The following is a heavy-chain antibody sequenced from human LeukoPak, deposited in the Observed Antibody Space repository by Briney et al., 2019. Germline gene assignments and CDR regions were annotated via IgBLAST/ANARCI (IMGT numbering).Heavy chain of an antibody. J-gene: IGHJ6*03. D-gene: IGHD1-14*01. CDR1: GDSVSSHSAA. Sequence: SQTLSLTCAISGDSVSSHSAAWNWITQSPSRGLEWQGRPYYRSKWYNDYAVSVKSRITINTDTYKNQFSLQLNSVTPADTAVYYCARGSRGPLNYYYYYMDVWGKGTTVTISS. CDR2: PYYRSKWYN. V-gene: IGHV6-1*01. CDR3: ARGSRGPLNYYYYYMDV.